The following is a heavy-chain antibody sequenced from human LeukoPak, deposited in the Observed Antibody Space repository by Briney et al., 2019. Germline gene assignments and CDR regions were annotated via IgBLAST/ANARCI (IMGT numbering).Heavy chain of an antibody. D-gene: IGHD3-22*01. CDR2: MYYSGST. Sequence: SETLSLTCTVSGGSLSSTSYYWGWIRQPPGKGLEWIGTMYYSGSTYYNPSLKSRVTISVDRSKNQFSLKVSSVTAANTAVYYCARHSPDYYDSSGYRYYYYYMDVWGKGTTVTVSS. CDR3: ARHSPDYYDSSGYRYYYYYMDV. V-gene: IGHV4-39*01. CDR1: GGSLSSTSYY. J-gene: IGHJ6*03.